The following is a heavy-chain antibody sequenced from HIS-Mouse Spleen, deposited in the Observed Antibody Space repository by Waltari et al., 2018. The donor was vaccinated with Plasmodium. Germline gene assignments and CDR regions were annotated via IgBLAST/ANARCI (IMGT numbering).Heavy chain of an antibody. CDR1: GGSISSSSYY. J-gene: IGHJ4*02. D-gene: IGHD1-26*01. CDR3: ARRGGSYYYFDY. CDR2: IYYSGST. Sequence: QLQLQESGPGLVKPSETLSLTRTVPGGSISSSSYYWGWIRQPPGKGLEWIGSIYYSGSTYYNPSLKSRVTISVDTSKNQFSLKLSSVTAADTAVYYCARRGGSYYYFDYWGQGTLVTVSS. V-gene: IGHV4-39*01.